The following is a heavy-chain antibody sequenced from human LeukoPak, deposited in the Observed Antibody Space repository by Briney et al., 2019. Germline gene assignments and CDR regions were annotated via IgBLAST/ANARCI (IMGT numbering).Heavy chain of an antibody. CDR2: IIPIFGTA. CDR1: GGTFSSYA. CDR3: ARSAGRDGYNHFDY. V-gene: IGHV1-69*13. Sequence: SVKVSCKASGGTFSSYAISWVRQAPGQGLEWMGGIIPIFGTANYAQKIQGRVTITADESTSTAYMELSSLRSEDTAVYYCARSAGRDGYNHFDYWGQGTLVTVSS. J-gene: IGHJ4*02. D-gene: IGHD5-24*01.